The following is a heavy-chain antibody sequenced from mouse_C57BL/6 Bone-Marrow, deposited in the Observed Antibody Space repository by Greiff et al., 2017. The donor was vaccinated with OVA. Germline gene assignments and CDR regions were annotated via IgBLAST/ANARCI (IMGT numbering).Heavy chain of an antibody. CDR3: TTFKLGFDY. V-gene: IGHV14-4*01. D-gene: IGHD4-1*01. CDR1: GFNIKDDY. Sequence: VQLQQSGAELVRPGASVKLSCTASGFNIKDDYMHWVKQRPEQGLECIGWIDPENGDTEYASKFQGKAPITADTSSNTAYLQLSSLTSEDTAVYYCTTFKLGFDYGGQGTTLTVSS. CDR2: IDPENGDT. J-gene: IGHJ2*01.